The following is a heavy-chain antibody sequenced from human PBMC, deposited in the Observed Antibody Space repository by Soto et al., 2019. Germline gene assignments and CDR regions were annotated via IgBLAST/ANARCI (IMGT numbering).Heavy chain of an antibody. CDR2: ISYDGSNK. D-gene: IGHD6-19*01. CDR3: VKDGSSGWPYYYDMDV. CDR1: GFTFSSYG. Sequence: QVQLVESGGGVVQPGRSLRLSCAASGFTFSSYGMHWVRQAPGKGLEWVAVISYDGSNKYYADSVKGRFTISRDNSKNTLYLQMSSLRAEDTAVYYCVKDGSSGWPYYYDMDVLGQGTTVTVSS. V-gene: IGHV3-30*18. J-gene: IGHJ6*02.